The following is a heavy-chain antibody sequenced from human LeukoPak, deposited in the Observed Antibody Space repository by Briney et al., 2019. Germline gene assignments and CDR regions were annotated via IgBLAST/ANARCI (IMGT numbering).Heavy chain of an antibody. CDR3: ARVMGDFWSGYYEDY. CDR1: GFTVSSNY. D-gene: IGHD3-3*01. CDR2: IYSGGST. V-gene: IGHV3-53*01. J-gene: IGHJ4*02. Sequence: GGSLKLSCAASGFTVSSNYMSWVRQAPGKGLEWVSVIYSGGSTYYADSVKGRFTISRDNSKNTLYPQMNSLRAEDTAVYYCARVMGDFWSGYYEDYWGQGTLVTVSS.